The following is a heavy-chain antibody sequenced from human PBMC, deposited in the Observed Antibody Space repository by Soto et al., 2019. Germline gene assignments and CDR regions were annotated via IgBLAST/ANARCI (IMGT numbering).Heavy chain of an antibody. CDR2: ISYDGSNK. Sequence: QVQLVESGGGVVQPVRSLRLSCAASGFTFSSYAMHWVRQAPGKGLEWVAVISYDGSNKYYADSVKGRFTISRDNSKNTLYLQMNSLRAEDTAVYYCARNYGDFYGEGDYWGQGTLVTVSS. D-gene: IGHD4-17*01. V-gene: IGHV3-30-3*01. CDR1: GFTFSSYA. CDR3: ARNYGDFYGEGDY. J-gene: IGHJ4*02.